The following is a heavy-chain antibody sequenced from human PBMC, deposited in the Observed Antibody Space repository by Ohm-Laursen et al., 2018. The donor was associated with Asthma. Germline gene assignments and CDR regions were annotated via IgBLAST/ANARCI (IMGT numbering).Heavy chain of an antibody. CDR3: ATRYSSSPYRFDP. CDR1: SGSISSYY. D-gene: IGHD6-13*01. V-gene: IGHV4-59*01. Sequence: TLSLTCTVSSGSISSYYWSWIPQPPGKGLEWIGDIYYSGSTNYNPSLKSRVTISVDTSKNQFSLKLSPVTAADLAGFYCATRYSSSPYRFDPWGQGTLVTVSS. CDR2: IYYSGST. J-gene: IGHJ5*02.